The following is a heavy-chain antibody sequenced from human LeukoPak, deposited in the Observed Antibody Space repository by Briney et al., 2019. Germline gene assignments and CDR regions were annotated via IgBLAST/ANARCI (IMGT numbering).Heavy chain of an antibody. CDR1: GGSISSYY. Sequence: SETLSLTCTVSGGSISSYYWSWIRQPAGKGLESIGHISTSGSTNYNPSLKSRVTMSVDTSKNQFSLKLSSVTAADTAVYYCATSYDSSGYYSLWGQGTLVTVSS. CDR2: ISTSGST. V-gene: IGHV4-4*07. D-gene: IGHD3-22*01. J-gene: IGHJ4*02. CDR3: ATSYDSSGYYSL.